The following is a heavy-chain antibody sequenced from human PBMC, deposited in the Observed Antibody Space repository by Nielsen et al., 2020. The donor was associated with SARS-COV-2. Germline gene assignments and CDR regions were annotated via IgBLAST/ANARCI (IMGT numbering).Heavy chain of an antibody. Sequence: GGSLRLSCAASGFTFSSYDMHWVRQATGKGLEWVSAIGTAGDTYYPGSAKGRFTISRENAKNSLYLQMNSLRAGDTAVYYCARGSYYGGFDPWGQGTLVTVSS. D-gene: IGHD3-22*01. CDR3: ARGSYYGGFDP. V-gene: IGHV3-13*04. CDR1: GFTFSSYD. J-gene: IGHJ5*02. CDR2: IGTAGDT.